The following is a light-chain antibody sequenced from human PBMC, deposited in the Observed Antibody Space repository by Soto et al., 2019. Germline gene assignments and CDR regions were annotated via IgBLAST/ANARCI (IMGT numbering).Light chain of an antibody. CDR3: QTWGTGNLV. CDR2: LNSNGSH. V-gene: IGLV4-69*01. J-gene: IGLJ3*02. CDR1: SGHSSYA. Sequence: QPVLTQSPSASASLGAPVKLTCTLSSGHSSYAIAWHQQQPEKGPRYLMKLNSNGSHSKGDGIPDRFSGSSSGAERYLTISSLQSEDEADYYCQTWGTGNLVFGGGTKLTVL.